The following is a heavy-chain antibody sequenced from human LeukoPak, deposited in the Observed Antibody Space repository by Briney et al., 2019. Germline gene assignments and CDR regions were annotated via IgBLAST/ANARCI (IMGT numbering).Heavy chain of an antibody. J-gene: IGHJ3*02. CDR2: ISYDGSNK. CDR1: GFTFSSYA. Sequence: PGGSLRLSCAASGFTFSSYAMHWVRQAPGKGLEWVAVISYDGSNKYYADSVKGRFTISRDNSKNTLYLQMNSLRAEDTAVYYCARDWGYPGGAFDIWGQGTMVTVSS. V-gene: IGHV3-30-3*01. D-gene: IGHD3-16*01. CDR3: ARDWGYPGGAFDI.